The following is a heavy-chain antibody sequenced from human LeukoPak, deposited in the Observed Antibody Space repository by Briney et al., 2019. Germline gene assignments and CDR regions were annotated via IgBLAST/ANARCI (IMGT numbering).Heavy chain of an antibody. J-gene: IGHJ4*02. V-gene: IGHV3-7*01. CDR2: INEDGSEN. Sequence: PGGSLRLSCAASGFTFSFYWMTWVRQAPGKGLEWVANINEDGSENYSADSVKGRFTVSRDNAEKSLYLQMNSLRVEDTAVYYCARGYDRTGWVYWGQGTLVTVSS. CDR1: GFTFSFYW. CDR3: ARGYDRTGWVY. D-gene: IGHD3/OR15-3a*01.